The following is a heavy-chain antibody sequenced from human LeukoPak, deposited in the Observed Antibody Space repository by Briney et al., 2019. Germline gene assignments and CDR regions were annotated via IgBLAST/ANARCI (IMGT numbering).Heavy chain of an antibody. CDR3: ARCRDGYNCAFDI. Sequence: PGGSLRLSCAASGFTFSDYYMSWIRQAPGKGLEWVSYISSSGSTIYYADSVKGRFTISRDNGKNSLYLQMNSLRAEDAAVYYCARCRDGYNCAFDIWGQRTMVTVSS. D-gene: IGHD5-24*01. CDR1: GFTFSDYY. J-gene: IGHJ3*02. V-gene: IGHV3-11*01. CDR2: ISSSGSTI.